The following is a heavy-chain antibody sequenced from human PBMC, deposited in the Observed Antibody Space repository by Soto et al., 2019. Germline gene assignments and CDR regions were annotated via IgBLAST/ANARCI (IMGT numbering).Heavy chain of an antibody. CDR1: GGSISSSNW. J-gene: IGHJ4*02. CDR2: IYHSGTT. Sequence: SETLSLTCSVSGGSISSSNWWSWVRQPPGKGLEWIGEIYHSGTTNYSPSLKSRVIISADMSKNHFSLTLTSVTAADTAVYYCVFPATADFDERGKGTQVTVSS. V-gene: IGHV4-4*02. D-gene: IGHD6-13*01. CDR3: VFPATADFDE.